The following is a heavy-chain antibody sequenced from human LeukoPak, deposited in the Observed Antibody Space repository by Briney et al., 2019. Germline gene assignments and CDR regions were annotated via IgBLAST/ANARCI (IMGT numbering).Heavy chain of an antibody. J-gene: IGHJ4*02. CDR1: GFTFSNYA. CDR2: ISSSSTYI. CDR3: ARDYYDGSGYPGNY. Sequence: GGSLRLSCSASGFTFSNYAMHWVRQAPGKGLEWVSSISSSSTYIYYADSVKGRFTISRDNAKNSLYLQMNSLRAEDTAVYYCARDYYDGSGYPGNYWGQGTLVTVSS. D-gene: IGHD3-22*01. V-gene: IGHV3-21*01.